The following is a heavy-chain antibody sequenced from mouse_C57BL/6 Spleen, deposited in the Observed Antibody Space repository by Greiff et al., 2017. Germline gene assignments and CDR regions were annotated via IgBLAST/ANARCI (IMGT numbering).Heavy chain of an antibody. V-gene: IGHV5-4*01. CDR2: ISDGGSYT. CDR3: ARDGDGSSTDFDV. D-gene: IGHD1-1*01. Sequence: DVMLVESGGGLVKPGGSLKLSCAASGFTFSSYAMSWVRQTPEKRLEWVTTISDGGSYTYYPDNVKGRFTISRDNAKNNLYLQMSHLKSEDTAMYYCARDGDGSSTDFDVWGTGTTVTVSS. J-gene: IGHJ1*03. CDR1: GFTFSSYA.